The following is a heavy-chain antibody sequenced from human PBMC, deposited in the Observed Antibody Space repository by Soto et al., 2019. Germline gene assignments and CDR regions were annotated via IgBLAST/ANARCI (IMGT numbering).Heavy chain of an antibody. V-gene: IGHV4-59*01. D-gene: IGHD3-10*01. CDR3: ARESAGSGKNNWFDP. Sequence: SETLSLSCTVSGASISTYYWSWVRQPPGKGLEWIGYIHDSGSTYYNPSLKSRVTMSLDTSRNQFFLQLNSVTAADTAVYYCARESAGSGKNNWFDPWGQGMLVTVS. CDR2: IHDSGST. J-gene: IGHJ5*02. CDR1: GASISTYY.